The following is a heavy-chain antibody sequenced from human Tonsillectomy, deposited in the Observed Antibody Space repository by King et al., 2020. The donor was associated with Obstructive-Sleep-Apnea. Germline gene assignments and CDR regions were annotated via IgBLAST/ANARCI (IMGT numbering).Heavy chain of an antibody. CDR1: GFMFSSYG. D-gene: IGHD6-19*01. CDR3: AKNREWLAKGIHAFDI. V-gene: IGHV3-33*06. CDR2: IWYDGSNK. J-gene: IGHJ3*02. Sequence: VQLVESGGGVVQPGRSLRLSCAASGFMFSSYGIHWVRQAPGKGLEWVAVIWYDGSNKYYGDSVKGRFTISRDNSKNTLYLQMDSLRAEDTAVYYCAKNREWLAKGIHAFDIWGRGTMVTVSS.